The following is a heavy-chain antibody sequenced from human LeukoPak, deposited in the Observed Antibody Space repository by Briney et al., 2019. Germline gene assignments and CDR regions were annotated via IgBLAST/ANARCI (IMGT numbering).Heavy chain of an antibody. Sequence: ASVKVSCKASGGTFSSYAISWVRQAPRQGLEWMGGIIPIFGTANYAQKFQGRVTITADKSTSTAYMELSSLRSEDTAVYYCARESVVTGSYYFDYWGQGTLVTVSS. J-gene: IGHJ4*02. CDR1: GGTFSSYA. CDR2: IIPIFGTA. D-gene: IGHD2-21*02. CDR3: ARESVVTGSYYFDY. V-gene: IGHV1-69*06.